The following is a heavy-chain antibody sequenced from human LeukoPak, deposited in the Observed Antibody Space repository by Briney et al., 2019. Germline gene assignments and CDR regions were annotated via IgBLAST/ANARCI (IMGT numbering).Heavy chain of an antibody. CDR2: IKQDGSEK. Sequence: PGRSLRLSCAASGFTFSSYWMSWVRQAPGKGLERVANIKQDGSEKYYVDSVKGRFTISRDNAKNSLYLQMNSLRAEDTAVYYCASNGPFGSGSSYFDYWGQGTLVTVSS. V-gene: IGHV3-7*01. CDR1: GFTFSSYW. CDR3: ASNGPFGSGSSYFDY. J-gene: IGHJ4*02. D-gene: IGHD1-26*01.